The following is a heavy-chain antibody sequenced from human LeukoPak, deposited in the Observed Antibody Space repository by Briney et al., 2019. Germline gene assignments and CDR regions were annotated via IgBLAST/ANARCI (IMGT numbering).Heavy chain of an antibody. Sequence: GGSLRLSCAASGFTFSSYWMSRVRQAPGKGLEWVANIKQDGSEKYYVDPVKGRFTISRDNAKNSLYLQMNSLRAEDTAVYYCARDKVLLWFGESVAIDYWGQGTLVTVSS. CDR3: ARDKVLLWFGESVAIDY. J-gene: IGHJ4*02. V-gene: IGHV3-7*03. CDR2: IKQDGSEK. CDR1: GFTFSSYW. D-gene: IGHD3-10*01.